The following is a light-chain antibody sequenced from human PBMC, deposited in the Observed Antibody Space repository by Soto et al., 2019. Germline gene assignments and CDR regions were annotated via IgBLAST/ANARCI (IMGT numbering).Light chain of an antibody. J-gene: IGKJ1*01. CDR2: GAS. CDR1: QSVSSN. V-gene: IGKV3-15*01. CDR3: QQYNNWPPDRT. Sequence: EIVMTQSPATLSVSPGERATLSCRASQSVSSNLAWYQQKPGQAPRLLIYGASTKATGIPARFNGSGSGTELTLTISSLQSEDFAIYFCQQYNNWPPDRTFGQGTKVEIK.